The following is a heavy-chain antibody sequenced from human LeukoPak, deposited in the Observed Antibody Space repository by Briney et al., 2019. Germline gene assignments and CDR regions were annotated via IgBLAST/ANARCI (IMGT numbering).Heavy chain of an antibody. Sequence: SETLSLTCTVSGGSISSHYWSWIRQPPGKGLEWIGSIYYSGSTYYNPSLKSRVTISVDTSKNQFSLKLSSVTAADTAVYYCARRHSGSYYRGAFDIWGQGTMVTVSS. V-gene: IGHV4-59*05. J-gene: IGHJ3*02. CDR2: IYYSGST. CDR1: GGSISSHY. CDR3: ARRHSGSYYRGAFDI. D-gene: IGHD1-26*01.